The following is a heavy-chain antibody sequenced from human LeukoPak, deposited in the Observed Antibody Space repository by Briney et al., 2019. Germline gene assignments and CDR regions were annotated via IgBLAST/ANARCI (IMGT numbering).Heavy chain of an antibody. CDR2: VYPGDSDT. CDR3: ARRLKNSNGWTFDY. CDR1: GSRFTIYW. V-gene: IGHV5-51*01. Sequence: GASLKISCKGSGSRFTIYWIGWVRQLPGKGLEWMGIVYPGDSDTRYSPSFQGQVTISADRSINTAYLQWSSLKASDTAIYYCARRLKNSNGWTFDYWGQGTLVTVSS. D-gene: IGHD6-19*01. J-gene: IGHJ4*02.